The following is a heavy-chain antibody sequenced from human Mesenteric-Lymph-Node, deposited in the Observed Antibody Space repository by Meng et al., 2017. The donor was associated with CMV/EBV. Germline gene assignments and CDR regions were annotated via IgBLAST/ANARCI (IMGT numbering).Heavy chain of an antibody. Sequence: QLQRQCSPPRLVKPSDPLSLSCIVSGDSISNSPYYWTWIRQPPGKGLEWIGSVHHSGTTYYNPSLKGRLTISVDTSANLFSLRLTTVTAADTATYYCARRGNYDSDYSEYWGQGTLVTVSS. CDR3: ARRGNYDSDYSEY. V-gene: IGHV4-39*01. D-gene: IGHD3-22*01. CDR1: GDSISNSPYY. CDR2: VHHSGTT. J-gene: IGHJ4*02.